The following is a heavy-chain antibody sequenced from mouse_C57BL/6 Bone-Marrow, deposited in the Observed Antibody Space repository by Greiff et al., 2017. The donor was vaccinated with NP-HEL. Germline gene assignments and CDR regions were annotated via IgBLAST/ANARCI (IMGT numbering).Heavy chain of an antibody. D-gene: IGHD2-5*01. CDR1: GFTFSNYW. Sequence: EVKLVESGGGLVQPGGSMKLSCVASGFTFSNYWMNWVRQSPEKGLEWVAQIRLKSDNYATHYAESVKGRFTISRDDSKSSVYLQMNNLRAEDTGMYYCTIYSNYLYYVDYWGQGTTLTVSS. CDR3: TIYSNYLYYVDY. CDR2: IRLKSDNYAT. J-gene: IGHJ2*01. V-gene: IGHV6-3*01.